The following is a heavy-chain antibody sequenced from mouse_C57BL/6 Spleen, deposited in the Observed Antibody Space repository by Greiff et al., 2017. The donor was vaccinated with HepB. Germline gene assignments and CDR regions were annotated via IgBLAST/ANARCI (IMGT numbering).Heavy chain of an antibody. CDR1: GYTFTSYW. CDR2: IDPSDSYT. Sequence: VQLQQPGAELVMPGASVKLSCKASGYTFTSYWMHWVKQRPGQGLEWIGEIDPSDSYTNYNQKFKSKSTLTVDKSSSTAYMQLSSLTSEDSAVYYCARGAPNWVDYWGQGTTLTVSS. V-gene: IGHV1-69*01. D-gene: IGHD4-1*01. J-gene: IGHJ2*01. CDR3: ARGAPNWVDY.